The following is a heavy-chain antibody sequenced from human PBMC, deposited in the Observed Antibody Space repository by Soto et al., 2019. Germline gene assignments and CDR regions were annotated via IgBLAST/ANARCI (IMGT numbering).Heavy chain of an antibody. D-gene: IGHD1-26*01. CDR3: TRRGSGTYSIDY. J-gene: IGHJ4*02. CDR2: IWSDGSNK. Sequence: QVQLVESGGGVVQSGRSLRLSCAASGFTFSSYGMHWVRQAPGKGLEWVAVIWSDGSNKYYADSVKGRFTVSRDNSKNTLYLQMNSLGVEDTAVYYCTRRGSGTYSIDYWGQGTLVTVSS. CDR1: GFTFSSYG. V-gene: IGHV3-33*01.